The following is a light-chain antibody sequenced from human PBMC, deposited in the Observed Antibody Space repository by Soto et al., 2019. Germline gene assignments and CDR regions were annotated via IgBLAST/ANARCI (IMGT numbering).Light chain of an antibody. CDR3: QAWDSSTNYV. CDR1: KLGDKY. Sequence: SSELTQPPSVSVSPGQTASITCSGAKLGDKYACWYQQKPGQSPVPVIYQDSKRPSGIPERFSGSNSGNTATLTISGTQAMDEADYYCQAWDSSTNYVFGTGTQLTVL. J-gene: IGLJ1*01. V-gene: IGLV3-1*01. CDR2: QDS.